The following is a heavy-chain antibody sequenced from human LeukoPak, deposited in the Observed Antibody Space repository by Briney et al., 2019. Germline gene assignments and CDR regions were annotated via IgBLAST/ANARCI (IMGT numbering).Heavy chain of an antibody. CDR3: ARESGITMVRGALDY. Sequence: SVKVSCKASGGTFSSYAISWVRQAPGQGLEWMGRFIPIFGTANYAQKFQGRVTITTDESTSTAYMELSSLRSEDTAVYYCARESGITMVRGALDYWGQGTLVTVSS. J-gene: IGHJ4*02. CDR1: GGTFSSYA. V-gene: IGHV1-69*05. D-gene: IGHD3-10*01. CDR2: FIPIFGTA.